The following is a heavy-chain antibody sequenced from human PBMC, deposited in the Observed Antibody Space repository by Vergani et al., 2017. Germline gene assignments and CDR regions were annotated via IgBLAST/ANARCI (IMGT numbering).Heavy chain of an antibody. D-gene: IGHD3-10*01. CDR2: ISAYNGNT. Sequence: QVQLVQSGAEVKKPGASVKVSCKASGYTFTGYYMHWVRQAPGQGLEWMGWISAYNGNTNYAQKLQGRVTMTTDTSTSTAYMELRSLRSEDTAVYYCARARVRGVALFDPWGQGTLVTVSS. V-gene: IGHV1-18*04. J-gene: IGHJ5*02. CDR1: GYTFTGYY. CDR3: ARARVRGVALFDP.